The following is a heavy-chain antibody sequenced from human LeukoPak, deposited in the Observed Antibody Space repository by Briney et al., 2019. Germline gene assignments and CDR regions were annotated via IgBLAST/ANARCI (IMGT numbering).Heavy chain of an antibody. CDR2: IIPIFGTA. J-gene: IGHJ6*03. Sequence: SVKVSCKASGGTFSSYAISWVRQAPGQGLEWMGGIIPIFGTANYAQKFQGRVTITTDESTSTAYMELSSLRSEDTAVYYCARGDCSSTSCFYYMDVWGEGTTVTVSS. V-gene: IGHV1-69*05. D-gene: IGHD2-2*01. CDR3: ARGDCSSTSCFYYMDV. CDR1: GGTFSSYA.